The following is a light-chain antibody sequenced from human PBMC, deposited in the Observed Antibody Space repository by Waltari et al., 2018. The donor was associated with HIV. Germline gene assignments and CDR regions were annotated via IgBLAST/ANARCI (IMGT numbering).Light chain of an antibody. CDR1: SSDVGGYNY. V-gene: IGLV2-14*03. Sequence: QSALTQPASVSGSPGQSITISCTGTSSDVGGYNYVSWYQQHPGKAPKLMVYDVSNPAAGVSNRFSGAKSGNTDSLTITGLQAEDEADYYCSSYTSNITRVFGGGTKLTVL. CDR2: DVS. CDR3: SSYTSNITRV. J-gene: IGLJ3*02.